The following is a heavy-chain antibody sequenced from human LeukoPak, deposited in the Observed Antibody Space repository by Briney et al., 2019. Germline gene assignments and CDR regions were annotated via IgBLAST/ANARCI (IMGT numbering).Heavy chain of an antibody. CDR2: ISSSGSTI. J-gene: IGHJ1*01. D-gene: IGHD3-22*01. CDR1: GFTFSDYY. Sequence: GGSLRLSCAASGFTFSDYYMSWIRQAPGKGLEWVSYISSSGSTIYYADSVKGRFTISRDNAKNSLYLQMNSLRAEDTAVYYCAREPYYYDSSGYYYGRYFQHWGQGTLVTVSS. CDR3: AREPYYYDSSGYYYGRYFQH. V-gene: IGHV3-11*01.